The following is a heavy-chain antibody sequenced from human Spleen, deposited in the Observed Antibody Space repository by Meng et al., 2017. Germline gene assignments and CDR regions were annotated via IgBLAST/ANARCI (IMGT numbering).Heavy chain of an antibody. J-gene: IGHJ4*02. CDR2: ISSSGSTI. Sequence: GESLKISCAASGFTFSSYEMNWVRQAPGKGLEWVSYISSSGSTIYYADSVKGRFTISRDNSKSTLHLQMNSLRADDTTVYYCAKEIRPNDYWGQGTLVTVSS. CDR3: AKEIRPNDY. V-gene: IGHV3-48*03. D-gene: IGHD5-24*01. CDR1: GFTFSSYE.